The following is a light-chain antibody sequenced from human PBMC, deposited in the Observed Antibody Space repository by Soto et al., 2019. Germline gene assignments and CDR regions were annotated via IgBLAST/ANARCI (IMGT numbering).Light chain of an antibody. Sequence: DIQMTQSPSSLSASVGDRVTITCQASHDISNYLNWYQQKPGKAPKLLIYDASKLETGVPSRFSRSGSGTDFTFTISSLQPEDIATYYCQQYDNLPFTFGPGTKVDI. V-gene: IGKV1-33*01. J-gene: IGKJ3*01. CDR1: HDISNY. CDR3: QQYDNLPFT. CDR2: DAS.